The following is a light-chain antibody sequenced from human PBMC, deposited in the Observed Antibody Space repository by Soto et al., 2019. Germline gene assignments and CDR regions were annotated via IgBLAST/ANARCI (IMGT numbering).Light chain of an antibody. CDR2: EVT. V-gene: IGLV2-14*01. CDR1: SGDIGSYNR. J-gene: IGLJ3*02. CDR3: CSYAGSYTFGWV. Sequence: QSALTQPASVSGSPGQSITISCTGTSGDIGSYNRVSWYQQHPGKAPKLIIYEVTDRPSGVSNRFSGSKSGNTASLTISGLQAEDEADYYCCSYAGSYTFGWVFGGGTKLTVL.